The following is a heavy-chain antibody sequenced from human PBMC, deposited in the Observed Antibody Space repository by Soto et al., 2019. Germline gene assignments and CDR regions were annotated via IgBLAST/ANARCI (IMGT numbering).Heavy chain of an antibody. CDR1: GESISSYY. V-gene: IGHV4-59*08. Sequence: SETLSLTCTVSGESISSYYWSWIRQPPGKGLEWIGYIYYSGSTNYNPSLKSRVTISVDTSKNQFSLKLSSVTAADTAVYYCARRFDSWGQGTLVTVSS. CDR2: IYYSGST. J-gene: IGHJ4*02. CDR3: ARRFDS.